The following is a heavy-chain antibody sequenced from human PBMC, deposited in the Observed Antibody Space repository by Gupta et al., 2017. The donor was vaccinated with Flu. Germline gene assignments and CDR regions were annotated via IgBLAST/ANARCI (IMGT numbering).Heavy chain of an antibody. J-gene: IGHJ4*02. V-gene: IGHV3-21*01. CDR2: ISISSSYI. CDR1: CFTFSSYS. CDR3: ATASGYYDFWSGYSSFSFDY. D-gene: IGHD3-3*01. Sequence: EVPLVVSGGGFVKPGVSLALSCAACCFTFSSYSLYWLRQAPGKGLEWVSSISISSSYIYYADSVKGRCTISRDNAKNSLYLQMNSLRAEDTAVYYCATASGYYDFWSGYSSFSFDYWGQGTLVTVSS.